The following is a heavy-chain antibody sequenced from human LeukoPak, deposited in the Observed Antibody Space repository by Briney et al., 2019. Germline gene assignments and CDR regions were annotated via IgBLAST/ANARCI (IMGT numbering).Heavy chain of an antibody. CDR1: GGSISSSSYY. Sequence: PSETLSLTCTVSGGSISSSSYYWGWIRQPPGKGLEWIGSIYYSGSTYYNPSLKSRVTISVDTSKNQFSLKLSSVTAADTAVYYCARCSGGSCYSWGGPHFDYWGQGTLVTVSS. V-gene: IGHV4-39*07. CDR3: ARCSGGSCYSWGGPHFDY. CDR2: IYYSGST. D-gene: IGHD2-15*01. J-gene: IGHJ4*02.